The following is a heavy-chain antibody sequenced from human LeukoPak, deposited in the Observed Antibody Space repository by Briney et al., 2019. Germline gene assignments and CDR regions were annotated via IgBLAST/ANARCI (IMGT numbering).Heavy chain of an antibody. J-gene: IGHJ4*02. Sequence: GGSLRLSCAASGFTFSSYGMNWVRQAPGEGLEWVSGISGSGGTTYYADSVKGRFTISRDNYKNSLSLQGSSLRAEDTAVYYCAKTNGYYSDWGQGTLVTVSS. D-gene: IGHD3-22*01. CDR1: GFTFSSYG. CDR3: AKTNGYYSD. V-gene: IGHV3-23*01. CDR2: ISGSGGTT.